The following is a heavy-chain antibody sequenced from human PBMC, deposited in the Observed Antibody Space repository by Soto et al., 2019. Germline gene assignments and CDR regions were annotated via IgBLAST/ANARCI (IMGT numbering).Heavy chain of an antibody. Sequence: PGESLKISCKGSGYSFTSYWISWVRQMPGKGLEWMGRIDPSDSYTNYSPSFQGHVTISADKSISTAYLQWSSLKAPDTAMYYCARQGDDAFDIWGQGTMVTVSS. CDR1: GYSFTSYW. CDR2: IDPSDSYT. V-gene: IGHV5-10-1*01. J-gene: IGHJ3*02. D-gene: IGHD3-10*01. CDR3: ARQGDDAFDI.